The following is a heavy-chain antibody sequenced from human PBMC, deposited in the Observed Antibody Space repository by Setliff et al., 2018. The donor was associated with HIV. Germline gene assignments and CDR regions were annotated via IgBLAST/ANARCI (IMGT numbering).Heavy chain of an antibody. V-gene: IGHV4-61*09. J-gene: IGHJ4*02. Sequence: SETLSLTCTVSGGSISSDTYHYSWIRQPAGKGLEWIGQTYSSGSTKCNPSLKSRVTISVDTSKNQFSLTLSSVTAADTAMYYCARHQSGYNFSPFDNWGLGSLVTVSS. CDR3: ARHQSGYNFSPFDN. CDR2: TYSSGST. CDR1: GGSISSDTYH. D-gene: IGHD5-12*01.